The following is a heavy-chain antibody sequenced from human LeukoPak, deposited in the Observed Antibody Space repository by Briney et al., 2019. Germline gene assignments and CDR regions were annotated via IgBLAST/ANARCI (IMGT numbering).Heavy chain of an antibody. J-gene: IGHJ5*02. D-gene: IGHD1-26*01. Sequence: SETLSLTCAVYIDSFSNYHWNWIRQTPAKGMEWIGEVNESGGTNISPSLRSRVILSVDTSKNQFSLKLISVTVADTAIYYCARGQGATVPQVGKNWYDPWGQGTRVTVSS. CDR3: ARGQGATVPQVGKNWYDP. CDR1: IDSFSNYH. V-gene: IGHV4-34*01. CDR2: VNESGGT.